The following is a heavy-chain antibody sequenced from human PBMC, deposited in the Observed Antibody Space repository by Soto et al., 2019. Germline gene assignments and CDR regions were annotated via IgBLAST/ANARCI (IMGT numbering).Heavy chain of an antibody. CDR1: GGTFTNYV. Sequence: QVQLVQSGAEVRKPGSSVKVSCKISGGTFTNYVISWLRQAPGQGLEWMGGLIPIFGPANLAQKFQGRVTITADESTSTVNMELSSLTSADTAVYYCARGRSSPNFDPWGQGTLVTVSS. CDR2: LIPIFGPA. V-gene: IGHV1-69*01. J-gene: IGHJ5*02. D-gene: IGHD6-6*01. CDR3: ARGRSSPNFDP.